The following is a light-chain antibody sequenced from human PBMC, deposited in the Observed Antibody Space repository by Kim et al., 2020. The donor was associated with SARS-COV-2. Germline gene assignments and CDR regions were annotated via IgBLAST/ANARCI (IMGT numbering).Light chain of an antibody. Sequence: PGERATLSCGASQTVSTSYLAGYQQKPGQAPRLLINDASRRATGIPDRFSGSGSGTDFTLTISRLEPEDFAVYYCQQYASSPTTFGGGTKVDIK. CDR1: QTVSTSY. J-gene: IGKJ4*01. V-gene: IGKV3-20*01. CDR3: QQYASSPTT. CDR2: DAS.